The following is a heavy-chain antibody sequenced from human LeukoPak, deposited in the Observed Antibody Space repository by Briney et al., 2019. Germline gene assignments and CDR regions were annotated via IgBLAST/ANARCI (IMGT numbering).Heavy chain of an antibody. Sequence: ASVKVSCKASGYTFTIYYMHWVRQAPGQGLEWMGIINPSGGSTSYAQKFQGRVTMTRDTSTSTVYMELSSLRSEDTAVYYCARGLQLWPDYYYYYMDVWGKGTTVTVSS. CDR3: ARGLQLWPDYYYYYMDV. CDR1: GYTFTIYY. J-gene: IGHJ6*03. CDR2: INPSGGST. D-gene: IGHD5-18*01. V-gene: IGHV1-46*01.